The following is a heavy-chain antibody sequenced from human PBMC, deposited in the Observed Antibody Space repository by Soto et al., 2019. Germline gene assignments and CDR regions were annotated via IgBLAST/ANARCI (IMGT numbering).Heavy chain of an antibody. CDR3: ANPGYSYGYDWFDP. V-gene: IGHV3-23*01. D-gene: IGHD5-18*01. Sequence: EVQLLESGGGLVQPGGSLRLSCAASGFSFSSYAMTWVPQAPGKGLEWVSGISDSGGSTYYADSVKGRFTISRDNSKNMVYLQMNRLRAGDTAVYYCANPGYSYGYDWFDPWGQGTLVTVSS. CDR1: GFSFSSYA. J-gene: IGHJ5*02. CDR2: ISDSGGST.